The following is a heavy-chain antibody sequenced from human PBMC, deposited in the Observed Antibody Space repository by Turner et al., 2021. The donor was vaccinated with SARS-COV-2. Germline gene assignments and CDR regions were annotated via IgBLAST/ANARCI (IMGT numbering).Heavy chain of an antibody. Sequence: HLQQQESSLGLLKPSETLSFISYASAGSISSSSYYWCWIRQRPGKGLEGIGSIYNSGSTYYNTALKTPVTVTVDTSKNQFSKKLSSVNAADTAVDYCAPYPCTMLRGVITFGGFDPWGQGTLVTVSS. CDR2: IYNSGST. CDR3: APYPCTMLRGVITFGGFDP. D-gene: IGHD3-10*01. CDR1: AGSISSSSYY. V-gene: IGHV4-39*01. J-gene: IGHJ5*02.